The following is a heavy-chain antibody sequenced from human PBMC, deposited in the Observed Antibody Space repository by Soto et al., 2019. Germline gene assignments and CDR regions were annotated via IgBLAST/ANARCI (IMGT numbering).Heavy chain of an antibody. Sequence: QVQLVQSGAEVKKPGSSVKVSCKASVGTFSSYTISWVRQAPGQGLEWMGRIIPILGIANYAQKFQGRVTITADKSTSTAYSGLSSLRSEEKAVYYCARDWNDAGDAFDIWVQGTMVTVSS. CDR3: ARDWNDAGDAFDI. CDR1: VGTFSSYT. CDR2: IIPILGIA. V-gene: IGHV1-69*08. D-gene: IGHD1-1*01. J-gene: IGHJ3*02.